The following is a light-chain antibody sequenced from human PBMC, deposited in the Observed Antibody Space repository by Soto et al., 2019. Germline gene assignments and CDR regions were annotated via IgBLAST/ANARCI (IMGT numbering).Light chain of an antibody. CDR2: DAS. CDR1: QSISSW. CDR3: QQYNSYPRT. V-gene: IGKV1-5*01. J-gene: IGKJ1*01. Sequence: DIQMTQSPSTLSASVVEGVTITCRASQSISSWLAWYQQKPGKAPKLLIYDASSLESGVPSRFSGSGSGTEFTLTISSLQPDDFATYYCQQYNSYPRTFGQGTKVDIK.